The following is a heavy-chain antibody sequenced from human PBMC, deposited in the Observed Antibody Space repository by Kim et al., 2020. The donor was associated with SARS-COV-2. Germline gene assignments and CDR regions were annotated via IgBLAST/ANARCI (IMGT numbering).Heavy chain of an antibody. Sequence: GGSRRLSCAASGFIFSNYGMHWVRQAPGKGLEWVAVIWYDEKSEYYADSVRGRFTISRDNSKDTVYLRMNSLRAEDTAVYYCARALYYSTADAFDIWG. V-gene: IGHV3-33*01. D-gene: IGHD2-2*01. CDR1: GFIFSNYG. J-gene: IGHJ3*02. CDR2: IWYDEKSE. CDR3: ARALYYSTADAFDI.